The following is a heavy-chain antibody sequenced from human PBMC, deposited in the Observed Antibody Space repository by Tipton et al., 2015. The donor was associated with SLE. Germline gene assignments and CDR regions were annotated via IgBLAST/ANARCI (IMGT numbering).Heavy chain of an antibody. Sequence: TLSLTCTVSGGSISSGSYHWSWVRQPAGKGLEWIGYIHTSGSTNYNPSLKSRVTISVDTSKNQFSLKLSSVTAADTAVYYCARDRPENGDYTGYYYYYGMDVWGQGTTVTVS. CDR1: GGSISSGSYH. CDR3: ARDRPENGDYTGYYYYYGMDV. CDR2: IHTSGST. V-gene: IGHV4-61*09. J-gene: IGHJ6*02. D-gene: IGHD4-17*01.